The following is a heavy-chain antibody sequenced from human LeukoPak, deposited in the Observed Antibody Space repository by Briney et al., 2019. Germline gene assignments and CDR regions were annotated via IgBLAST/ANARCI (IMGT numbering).Heavy chain of an antibody. CDR1: GGTFSSYA. D-gene: IGHD3-22*01. J-gene: IGHJ4*02. CDR3: ARAASYDSSGYYLFY. Sequence: SVKVSCKASGGTFSSYAISWVRQAPGQGLEWMGRIIPILGIANYAQKFQGRVTITADKSTSTAYMELSSLRSEDTAVYYCARAASYDSSGYYLFYWGQGTLVTVSS. V-gene: IGHV1-69*04. CDR2: IIPILGIA.